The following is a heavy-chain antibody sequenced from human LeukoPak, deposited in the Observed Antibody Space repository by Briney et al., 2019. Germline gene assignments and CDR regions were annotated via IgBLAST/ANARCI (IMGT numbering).Heavy chain of an antibody. CDR2: IYYSGST. J-gene: IGHJ4*02. Sequence: SETLSLTCTVSGGSISSHFWSWIRQPPGKGLEWIGYIYYSGSTNYNPSLKSRVTISVDTSKNQFSLKLSSVTAADTAVYYCARWDIVATIGFDYWGQGTLVTVSS. V-gene: IGHV4-59*11. D-gene: IGHD5-12*01. CDR1: GGSISSHF. CDR3: ARWDIVATIGFDY.